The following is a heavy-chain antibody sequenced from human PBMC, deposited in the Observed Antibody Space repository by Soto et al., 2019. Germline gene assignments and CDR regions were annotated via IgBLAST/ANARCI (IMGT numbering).Heavy chain of an antibody. J-gene: IGHJ4*02. V-gene: IGHV3-33*01. CDR1: GFTFSSYG. CDR2: IWYDGSNK. D-gene: IGHD3-10*01. Sequence: GGSLRLSCAASGFTFSSYGMHWVRQAPGKGLEWVAVIWYDGSNKYYADSVKGRFTISRDNSKNTLYLQMNSLRAEDTAVYYCARDSVTMVRGVTFDYWGQGTLVTVSS. CDR3: ARDSVTMVRGVTFDY.